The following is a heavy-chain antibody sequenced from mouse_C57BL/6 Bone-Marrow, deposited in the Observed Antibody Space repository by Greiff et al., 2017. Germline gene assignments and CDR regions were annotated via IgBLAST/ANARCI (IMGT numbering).Heavy chain of an antibody. CDR3: ARRDGGFAY. V-gene: IGHV5-12*01. J-gene: IGHJ3*01. D-gene: IGHD1-1*01. CDR1: GFTFSDYY. CDR2: ISNGGGST. Sequence: EVQVVESGGGLVQPGGSLKLSCAASGFTFSDYYMYWVRQTPEKRLEWVAYISNGGGSTYYPDTVKGRFTISRDNAKNTLYLQMSRLKSEDTAMYYCARRDGGFAYWGQGTLVTGSA.